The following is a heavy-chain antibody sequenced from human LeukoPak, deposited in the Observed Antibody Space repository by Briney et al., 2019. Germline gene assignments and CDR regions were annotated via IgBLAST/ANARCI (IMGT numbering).Heavy chain of an antibody. Sequence: GGSLRLSCVASGFPFRSYWMTWVRQAPGKGLEWVANIKQDGSKKSYVDSVKGRFTISRDNAKNSLYLQMNSLRAEDTAIYYCTRVGYIDEGIDYWGQGTLVTVSS. CDR1: GFPFRSYW. V-gene: IGHV3-7*04. CDR3: TRVGYIDEGIDY. D-gene: IGHD5-24*01. J-gene: IGHJ4*02. CDR2: IKQDGSKK.